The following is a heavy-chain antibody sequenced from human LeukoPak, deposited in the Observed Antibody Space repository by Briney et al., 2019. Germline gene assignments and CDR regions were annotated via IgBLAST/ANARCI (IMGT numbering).Heavy chain of an antibody. Sequence: ASVKVSCKASGYTFTGYHMHWVRQAPGQGLEWMGRINPNSGDTNYAQNFQGRVTMTRDTSISTAYMELSRLRSDDTAVYYCARDGAGSGDYWGQGTLVTVSS. CDR3: ARDGAGSGDY. D-gene: IGHD1-14*01. J-gene: IGHJ4*02. V-gene: IGHV1-2*06. CDR2: INPNSGDT. CDR1: GYTFTGYH.